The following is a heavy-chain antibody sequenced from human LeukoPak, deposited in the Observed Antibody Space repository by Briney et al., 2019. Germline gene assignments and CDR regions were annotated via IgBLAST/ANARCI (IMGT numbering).Heavy chain of an antibody. Sequence: GGSLRLSCAASGFTFSSYAMSWVRQAPGKGLEWVSAISGSGGSTYYADSVKGRFTISRDNSKKTLYLKMNSLRAEDTAVYYCAKEQRFLEWLSPLDYWGQGTLVTVSS. D-gene: IGHD3-3*01. CDR3: AKEQRFLEWLSPLDY. J-gene: IGHJ4*02. CDR2: ISGSGGST. CDR1: GFTFSSYA. V-gene: IGHV3-23*01.